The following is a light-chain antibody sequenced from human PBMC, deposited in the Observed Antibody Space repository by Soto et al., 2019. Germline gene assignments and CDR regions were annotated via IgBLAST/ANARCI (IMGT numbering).Light chain of an antibody. J-gene: IGKJ1*01. Sequence: EIVMTQSPATLSVSPGERATLSCRASQSVGSHLAWYQQKPGQAPRLLIYDESTRATGIPARFSGSGSGTEFTLTISSLQSEDFAVYYCQQYSNWPPWTFGQGTKVEIK. CDR2: DES. V-gene: IGKV3-15*01. CDR1: QSVGSH. CDR3: QQYSNWPPWT.